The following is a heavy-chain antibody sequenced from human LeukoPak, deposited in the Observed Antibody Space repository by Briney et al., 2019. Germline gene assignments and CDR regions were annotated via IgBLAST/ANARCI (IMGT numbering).Heavy chain of an antibody. J-gene: IGHJ4*02. D-gene: IGHD2-15*01. Sequence: RGSLRLSCAASGFTFSSYGMNWVRQAPGKGLEWVSYISGSGSTIYYADSVKGRFSISRDNAKNSLYLQMNSLRAEDTAVYYCARVPGYDETLPGKVWGQGTLVTVSS. V-gene: IGHV3-48*03. CDR3: ARVPGYDETLPGKV. CDR1: GFTFSSYG. CDR2: ISGSGSTI.